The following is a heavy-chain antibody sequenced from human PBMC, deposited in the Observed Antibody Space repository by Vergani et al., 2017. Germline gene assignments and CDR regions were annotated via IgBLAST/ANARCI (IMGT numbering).Heavy chain of an antibody. J-gene: IGHJ3*02. V-gene: IGHV1-69*12. CDR3: ARGTSMTTVTNDAFDI. CDR1: GGTFSSYA. Sequence: VQLVQSGAEVKKPGSSVKVSCKASGGTFSSYAISWVRQAPGQGLEWMGGIIPIFGTANYAQKFQGRVTITADESTSTAYMELSSLRSEDTAVYYCARGTSMTTVTNDAFDIWGQGTMVTVSS. D-gene: IGHD4-17*01. CDR2: IIPIFGTA.